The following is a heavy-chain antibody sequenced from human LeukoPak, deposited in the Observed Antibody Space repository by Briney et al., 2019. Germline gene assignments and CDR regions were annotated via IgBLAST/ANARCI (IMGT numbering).Heavy chain of an antibody. J-gene: IGHJ1*01. CDR3: ARDQGYCSGGSCTPLAYFQH. V-gene: IGHV1-2*06. Sequence: GASVKVSCKASGYTFTGYYMHWVRQAPGQGLEWMGRINPNSGGTNYAQKFQGRVTMTRDTSISTAYMELSRLRSDDTAVYYCARDQGYCSGGSCTPLAYFQHWGRGTLVTVSS. CDR1: GYTFTGYY. D-gene: IGHD2-15*01. CDR2: INPNSGGT.